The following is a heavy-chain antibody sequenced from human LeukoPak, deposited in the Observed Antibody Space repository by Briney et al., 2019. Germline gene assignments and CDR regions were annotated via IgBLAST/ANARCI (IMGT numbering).Heavy chain of an antibody. CDR1: GGSFSGYY. D-gene: IGHD1-1*01. J-gene: IGHJ3*01. CDR3: AIHGVYNWNDYAFDV. V-gene: IGHV4-34*01. Sequence: PSETLSLTCAVYGGSFSGYYWSWIRQPPGKGLEWIGEINHSGSTNYNPSLKSRVTISVDTSKNQFPLKLTSVTAADTAVYYCAIHGVYNWNDYAFDVWGQGTMVTVSS. CDR2: INHSGST.